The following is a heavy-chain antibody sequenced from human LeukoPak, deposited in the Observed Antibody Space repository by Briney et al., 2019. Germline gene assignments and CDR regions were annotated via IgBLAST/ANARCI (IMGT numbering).Heavy chain of an antibody. CDR1: GGSISTSSYY. V-gene: IGHV4-39*01. J-gene: IGHJ4*02. CDR2: IYYSGST. Sequence: PSETLSLTCTVSGGSISTSSYYWGWIRPPPGKGLEWIGSIYYSGSTYYHPSLKSRVAISVDTSKNQFSLTLTSVTAADTAVYYCARQWYREKIDYWGQGTLVTVSS. D-gene: IGHD1-26*01. CDR3: ARQWYREKIDY.